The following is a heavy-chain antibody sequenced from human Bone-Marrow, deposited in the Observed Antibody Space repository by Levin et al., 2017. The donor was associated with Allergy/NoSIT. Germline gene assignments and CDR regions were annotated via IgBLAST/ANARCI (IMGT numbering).Heavy chain of an antibody. CDR3: ASRTTVAGHSFDY. D-gene: IGHD6-19*01. Sequence: PSETLSLNCAVSGYLINSAYYWAWIRQPPGKGLEWLGTIYSTDDSYFNPSLNSRASISRDTSKNQFSLKLTSVTAADTAVYYCASRTTVAGHSFDYWGQGILVTVSS. V-gene: IGHV4-38-2*01. CDR1: GYLINSAYY. CDR2: IYSTDDS. J-gene: IGHJ4*02.